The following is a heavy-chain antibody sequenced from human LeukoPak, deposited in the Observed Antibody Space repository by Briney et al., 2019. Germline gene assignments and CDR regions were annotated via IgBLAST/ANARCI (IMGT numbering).Heavy chain of an antibody. D-gene: IGHD2-2*01. CDR2: IYTSGST. Sequence: PSETLSLTCTVSGGSISSGDYYWSWIRQPAGKGLEWIGRIYTSGSTNYNPSLKSRVTISVDTSKNQFSLKLSSVTAADTAVYYCARASPPVVPAAYYYYYMDVWGKGTTVTVSS. V-gene: IGHV4-61*02. CDR3: ARASPPVVPAAYYYYYMDV. CDR1: GGSISSGDYY. J-gene: IGHJ6*03.